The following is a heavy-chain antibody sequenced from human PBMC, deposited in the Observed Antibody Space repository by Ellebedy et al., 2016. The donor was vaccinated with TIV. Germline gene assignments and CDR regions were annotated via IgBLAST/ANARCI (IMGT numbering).Heavy chain of an antibody. Sequence: GGSLRLSCAASGFTVSDIYMSWVRQAPGKGLEWLSIIFTGGATYYADSVKGRFTISRDNSENTLYLQMNSLRPEDTAVYFCARDQGRGLFDYWGQGTLVTVSS. V-gene: IGHV3-53*01. J-gene: IGHJ4*02. D-gene: IGHD3-10*01. CDR2: IFTGGAT. CDR3: ARDQGRGLFDY. CDR1: GFTVSDIY.